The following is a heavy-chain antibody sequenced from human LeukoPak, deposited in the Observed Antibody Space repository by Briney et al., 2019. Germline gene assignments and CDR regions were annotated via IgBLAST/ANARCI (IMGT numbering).Heavy chain of an antibody. J-gene: IGHJ5*02. D-gene: IGHD6-6*01. V-gene: IGHV4-34*01. CDR2: INHSGST. CDR3: AREPANSSSSGGGFAP. Sequence: SETLSLTCAVYGGSFSGYYWSWIRQPPGKGLGWIGEINHSGSTNYNPSLKSRVTLSVETSKNQFSLKLSSVPAADTPVYYCAREPANSSSSGGGFAPWGQGTLVTVSS. CDR1: GGSFSGYY.